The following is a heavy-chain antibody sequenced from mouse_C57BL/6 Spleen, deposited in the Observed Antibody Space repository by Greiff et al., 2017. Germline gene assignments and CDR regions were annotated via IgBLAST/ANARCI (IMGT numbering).Heavy chain of an antibody. Sequence: QVQLKQSGAELAKPGASVKLSCKASGYTSTSYWMHWVKQRPGQGLEWIGYINPSSGYTKYNQKFKDKATLTADKSSSTAYMQLSSLTYEDSAVYYCASYYDYDEWFAYWGQGTLVTVSA. CDR2: INPSSGYT. J-gene: IGHJ3*01. V-gene: IGHV1-7*01. CDR1: GYTSTSYW. D-gene: IGHD2-4*01. CDR3: ASYYDYDEWFAY.